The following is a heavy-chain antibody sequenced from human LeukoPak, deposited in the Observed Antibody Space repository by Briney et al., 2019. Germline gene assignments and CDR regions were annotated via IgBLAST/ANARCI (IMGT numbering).Heavy chain of an antibody. D-gene: IGHD5-24*01. CDR2: IYYSGST. Sequence: SETLSLTCTVSGGSISSSSYYWGWIRQPPGKGLEWIGSIYYSGSTYYNPSLKSRVTISVDTSKNQFSLKLSSVTAADTAVYYCARRGKERSYGKYYYYYYMDVWGKGTTVTVSS. CDR3: ARRGKERSYGKYYYYYYMDV. CDR1: GGSISSSSYY. J-gene: IGHJ6*03. V-gene: IGHV4-39*01.